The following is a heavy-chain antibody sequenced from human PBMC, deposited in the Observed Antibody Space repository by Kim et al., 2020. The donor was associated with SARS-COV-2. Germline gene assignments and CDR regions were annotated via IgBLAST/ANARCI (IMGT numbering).Heavy chain of an antibody. CDR3: AKRTYSSSWYSRVGSIDY. CDR2: ISGSGGST. D-gene: IGHD6-13*01. Sequence: GGSLRLSCAASGFTFSSYAMSWVRQAPGKGLEWVSAISGSGGSTYYADSVKGRFTISRDNSKNTLYLQMNSLRAEDTAVYYCAKRTYSSSWYSRVGSIDYWGQGTLVTVSS. V-gene: IGHV3-23*01. CDR1: GFTFSSYA. J-gene: IGHJ4*02.